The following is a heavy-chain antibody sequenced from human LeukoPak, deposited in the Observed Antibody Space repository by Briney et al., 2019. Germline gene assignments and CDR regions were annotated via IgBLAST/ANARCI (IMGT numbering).Heavy chain of an antibody. J-gene: IGHJ4*02. V-gene: IGHV4-59*08. D-gene: IGHD2-21*02. CDR2: IYYSGST. CDR3: ARLGDEAFDY. CDR1: GGSISGYY. Sequence: SETLSLTCTVSGGSISGYYWSWIRQPPGKGLEWIGYIYYSGSTNYNPSLKSRVTISVDTSKNQFSLKLSSVTAADTAVYYCARLGDEAFDYWGQGALVTVSS.